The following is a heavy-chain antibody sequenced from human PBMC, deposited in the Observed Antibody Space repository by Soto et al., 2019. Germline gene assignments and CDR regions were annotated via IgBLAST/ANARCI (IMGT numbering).Heavy chain of an antibody. CDR3: AIEYCSSTTCDAFDI. CDR2: ISSGRSSI. D-gene: IGHD2-2*01. J-gene: IGHJ3*02. Sequence: EVQLVESGGGLVQPGGSLRLSCAASGFTLSSYEMNWVRQAPGKGLEWVSYISSGRSSIKYTDSVKGRFTISRDNAMNSLYLHMNSLRAEDTAVYYCAIEYCSSTTCDAFDIWGQGKVLTVSS. V-gene: IGHV3-48*03. CDR1: GFTLSSYE.